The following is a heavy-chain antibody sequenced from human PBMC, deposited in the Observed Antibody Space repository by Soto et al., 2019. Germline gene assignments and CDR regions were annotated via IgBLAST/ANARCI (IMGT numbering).Heavy chain of an antibody. J-gene: IGHJ5*02. V-gene: IGHV1-69*01. CDR1: GGTFSSYA. CDR3: ASFGGYCSSTSCHGLNWFDP. Sequence: QVQLVQSGAEVKKPGSSVKVSCKASGGTFSSYAISWVRQAPGQGLEWMGGIIPIFGTANYAQKFQGRVTITADESTSTAYMELSSLRSEDTAVYYCASFGGYCSSTSCHGLNWFDPWGQGTLVTVSS. CDR2: IIPIFGTA. D-gene: IGHD2-2*01.